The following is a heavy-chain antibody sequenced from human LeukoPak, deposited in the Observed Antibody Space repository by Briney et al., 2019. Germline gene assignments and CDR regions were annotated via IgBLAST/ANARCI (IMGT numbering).Heavy chain of an antibody. CDR2: ISSSSSTM. D-gene: IGHD1-26*01. CDR1: GFTFSSYG. V-gene: IGHV3-48*01. CDR3: ARSGSSYDY. J-gene: IGHJ4*02. Sequence: GGSLRLSCAASGFTFSSYGMNWVRQAPGKGLEWVSYISSSSSTMYYADSVKGRFTISRVNAKSSLYLQFNSLRAEDTAVYYCARSGSSYDYWGQGTLVTVSS.